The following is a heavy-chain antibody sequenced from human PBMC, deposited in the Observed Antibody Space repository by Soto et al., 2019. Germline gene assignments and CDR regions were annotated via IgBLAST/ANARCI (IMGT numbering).Heavy chain of an antibody. CDR3: ARAPIAGYYYYGMDV. J-gene: IGHJ6*02. Sequence: GGSLRLSCAASGFTVSSNYMSWVRQAPGKGLEWVSVIYSGGSTYYADSVKGRFTISRDNSKNTLYLQMNSLRAEDTAVYYCARAPIAGYYYYGMDVWGQGTTVTVSS. V-gene: IGHV3-66*01. CDR2: IYSGGST. CDR1: GFTVSSNY.